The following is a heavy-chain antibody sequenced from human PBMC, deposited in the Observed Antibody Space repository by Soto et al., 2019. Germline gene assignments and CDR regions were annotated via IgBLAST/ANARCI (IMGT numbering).Heavy chain of an antibody. J-gene: IGHJ5*02. CDR1: GYTFTNYD. V-gene: IGHV1-8*01. Sequence: QVQLVQSGAEVKKPGASVKVSCKASGYTFTNYDIHWVRQATRQGLEWMGWMNPDSGNTGQSKQFQGRVTMTRDTSISTAYMEMSSLRSEDTAVYYCASGRFRRTWFDPWGQGTLVTVSS. D-gene: IGHD3-16*01. CDR3: ASGRFRRTWFDP. CDR2: MNPDSGNT.